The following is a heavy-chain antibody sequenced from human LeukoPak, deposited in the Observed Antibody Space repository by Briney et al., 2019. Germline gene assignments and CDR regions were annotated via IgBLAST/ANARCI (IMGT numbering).Heavy chain of an antibody. CDR2: IRSKANSYAT. CDR1: GFTFSGSA. J-gene: IGHJ4*02. V-gene: IGHV3-73*01. D-gene: IGHD3-3*01. CDR3: TGTYYDFWSGYTQLDY. Sequence: GGSLRLSCAASGFTFSGSAMHWVRQASGKGLGWVGRIRSKANSYATAYAASVKGRFTISRDDSKNTAYLQMNSLKTEDTAVYYCTGTYYDFWSGYTQLDYWGQGTLVTVSS.